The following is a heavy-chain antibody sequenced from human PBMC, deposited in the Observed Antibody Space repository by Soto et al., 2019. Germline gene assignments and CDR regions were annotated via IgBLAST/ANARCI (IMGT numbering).Heavy chain of an antibody. CDR2: IVLSGRET. CDR1: AFTFSSYA. CDR3: ANQRLARATATVGPWHYG. Sequence: PWGSLRLSGAASAFTFSSYAMSWVRQAPENGQEWVSPIVLSGRETYYASSGNGRFIMTRGHSNKTIYLEMNSLRSEDTDVSHCANQRLARATATVGPWHYG. V-gene: IGHV3-23*01. J-gene: IGHJ6*01. D-gene: IGHD3-16*01.